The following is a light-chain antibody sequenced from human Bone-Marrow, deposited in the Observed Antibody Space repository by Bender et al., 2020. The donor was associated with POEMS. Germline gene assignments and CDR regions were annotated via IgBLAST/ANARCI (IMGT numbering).Light chain of an antibody. J-gene: IGLJ3*02. V-gene: IGLV2-14*02. CDR3: NSYTTTNSWV. Sequence: QSALTQPASVSGSPDQSIPISCTGPINNIGSFTLVSWYQQYPGKAPKVIIYEVNRRPSGVSNRFSGSKSGNTASLTISGLQPEDEADYYCNSYTTTNSWVFGGGTKLTVL. CDR2: EVN. CDR1: INNIGSFTL.